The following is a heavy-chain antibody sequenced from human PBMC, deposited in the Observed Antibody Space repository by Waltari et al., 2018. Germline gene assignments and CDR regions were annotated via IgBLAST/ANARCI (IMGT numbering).Heavy chain of an antibody. CDR1: GGTFSSYA. J-gene: IGHJ4*02. D-gene: IGHD6-19*01. CDR2: SIPIFGTA. CDR3: ARDWGRIAVAGANY. Sequence: QVQLVQSGAEVKKPGSSVKVSCKASGGTFSSYAISWVRQAPGQGLEWMGRSIPIFGTANYAQKCQGRVTITADKSTSTAYMELSSLRSEDTAVYYCARDWGRIAVAGANYWGQGTLVTVSS. V-gene: IGHV1-69*08.